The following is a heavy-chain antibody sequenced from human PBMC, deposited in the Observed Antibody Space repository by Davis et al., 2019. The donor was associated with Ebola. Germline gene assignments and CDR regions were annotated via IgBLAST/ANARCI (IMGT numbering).Heavy chain of an antibody. D-gene: IGHD3-22*01. CDR2: LGTSADT. CDR3: AREGDYYDSSGYYGY. V-gene: IGHV3-21*01. Sequence: GGSLRLSCAASGFIFRSYVMSWVRQAPGKGLEWVSTLGTSADTYYADSVKGRFTISRDNAKNSLYLQMNSLRDEDTAVYYCAREGDYYDSSGYYGYWGQGTLVTVSS. CDR1: GFIFRSYV. J-gene: IGHJ4*02.